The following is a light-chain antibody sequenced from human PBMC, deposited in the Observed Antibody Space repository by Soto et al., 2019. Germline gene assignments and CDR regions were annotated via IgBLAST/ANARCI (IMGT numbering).Light chain of an antibody. CDR1: QSVSGN. J-gene: IGKJ1*01. CDR2: GAS. Sequence: EIVMTQSPATLSVSPGERATLSCRASQSVSGNLAWYQQKPGQAPRLLIYGASTRATGIPARCSGSGSGTEFTLTISSLQSEDFAVYYCQQYNNGPPWTFGQGTKVEIK. V-gene: IGKV3-15*01. CDR3: QQYNNGPPWT.